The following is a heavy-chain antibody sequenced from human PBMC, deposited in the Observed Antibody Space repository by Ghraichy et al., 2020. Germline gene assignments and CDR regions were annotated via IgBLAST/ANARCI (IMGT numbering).Heavy chain of an antibody. CDR2: IWYDGSNK. Sequence: GGSLRLSCAASGFTFSSYGIHWVRQAPGKGLEWVAVIWYDGSNKYYADSVKGRFTISRDNSKNTLYLQMSSLRAEDTAVYYCARDRQGGSWNYEPRIDWYFDLWGRGTLVTVSS. CDR3: ARDRQGGSWNYEPRIDWYFDL. CDR1: GFTFSSYG. V-gene: IGHV3-33*01. J-gene: IGHJ2*01. D-gene: IGHD1-7*01.